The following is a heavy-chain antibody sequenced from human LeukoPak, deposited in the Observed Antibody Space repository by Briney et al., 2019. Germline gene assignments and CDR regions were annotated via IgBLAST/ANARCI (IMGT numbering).Heavy chain of an antibody. Sequence: PGGSLRLSCAASGFTFSSYAMHWVRQAPGKGLEGVAVISYDGSNKYYADSVKGRFTISRDNSKNTLYLQMNSLRAEDTAVYYCARDGKDCSGGSCYVSNDYWGQGTLVTVSS. CDR1: GFTFSSYA. D-gene: IGHD2-15*01. CDR2: ISYDGSNK. V-gene: IGHV3-30*04. CDR3: ARDGKDCSGGSCYVSNDY. J-gene: IGHJ4*02.